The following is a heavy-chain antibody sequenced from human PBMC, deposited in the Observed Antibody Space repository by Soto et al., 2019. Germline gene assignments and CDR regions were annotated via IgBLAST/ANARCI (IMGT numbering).Heavy chain of an antibody. V-gene: IGHV3-7*05. CDR3: ARDWGAPGRGSALGYYYHFGMDV. D-gene: IGHD3-16*01. Sequence: EVHLVESGGGLVQPGGSLRLSCAASGFTFSTYWMNWVRQAPGKGLEWVANIKEDGSEAYYVDSVKGRFTISRDNAKNSLYLDMNSLRGEDTAVYYCARDWGAPGRGSALGYYYHFGMDVWGQGTTVTVPS. J-gene: IGHJ6*02. CDR1: GFTFSTYW. CDR2: IKEDGSEA.